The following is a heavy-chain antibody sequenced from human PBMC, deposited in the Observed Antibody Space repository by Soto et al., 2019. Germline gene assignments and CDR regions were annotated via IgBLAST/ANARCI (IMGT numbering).Heavy chain of an antibody. V-gene: IGHV3-13*01. CDR3: ARDKRDRIAVAGNHYYYYGMDV. J-gene: IGHJ6*02. CDR1: GFTFSSYD. D-gene: IGHD6-19*01. Sequence: GGSLRLSCAASGFTFSSYDMHWVRQATGKGLEWVSAIGTAGDTYYPGSVKGRFTISRENAKNSLYLQMNSLRAEDTAVYYCARDKRDRIAVAGNHYYYYGMDVWGQGTTVTVSS. CDR2: IGTAGDT.